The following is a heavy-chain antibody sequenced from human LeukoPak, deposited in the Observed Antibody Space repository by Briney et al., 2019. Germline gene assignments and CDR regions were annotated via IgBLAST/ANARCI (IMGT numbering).Heavy chain of an antibody. CDR3: ARDSSIAADYYYYYMAV. CDR1: GYTFTSYY. CDR2: ISAYNGNT. D-gene: IGHD6-25*01. Sequence: GASVKVSCKASGYTFTSYYMHWVRQAPGQGLEWMGWISAYNGNTNYAQNLQGRVTMTTDTSTTTAYMELRSLRSDDTAVYYCARDSSIAADYYYYYMAVWGKGTTVTVSS. V-gene: IGHV1-18*04. J-gene: IGHJ6*03.